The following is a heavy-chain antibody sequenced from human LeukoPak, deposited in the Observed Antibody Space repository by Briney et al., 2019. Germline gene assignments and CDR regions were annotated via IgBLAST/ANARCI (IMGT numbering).Heavy chain of an antibody. CDR3: AKDLSS. J-gene: IGHJ4*02. D-gene: IGHD2-2*01. CDR2: ISYDGSNK. V-gene: IGHV3-30*18. Sequence: GGSLRLSCAASGFTFSSYGMHWVRQAPGKGLEWVAVISYDGSNKYYADSVKGRFTISRDNSKNTLYLQMNSLRAEDTAVYYCAKDLSSWGQGTLVTVSS. CDR1: GFTFSSYG.